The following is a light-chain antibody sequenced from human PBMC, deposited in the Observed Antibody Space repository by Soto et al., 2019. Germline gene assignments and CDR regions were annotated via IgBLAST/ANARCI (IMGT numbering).Light chain of an antibody. V-gene: IGKV1-39*01. Sequence: DIQMTQSPSSLSASVGDRVSITCRSSQNILTYLNWYQQRAGEVPRFLIYAASSFQDGVPSRFSGSESGTEFTLTISSLQPEDFGTYYCQQSYSVPLTFGQGTKLE. J-gene: IGKJ2*01. CDR1: QNILTY. CDR2: AAS. CDR3: QQSYSVPLT.